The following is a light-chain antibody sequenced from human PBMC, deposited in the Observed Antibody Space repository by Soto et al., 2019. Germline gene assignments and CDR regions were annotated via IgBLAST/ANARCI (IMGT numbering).Light chain of an antibody. CDR3: QTWDAGIVI. CDR1: SGHSNYA. V-gene: IGLV4-69*01. Sequence: QPVLTQSPSASASLGASVKLTCTLSSGHSNYAIAWHQQQPEKGPRYLMKLNSDGTHRKGDGIPERFSGSSSGAERYLTISSLQSEDEADYYCQTWDAGIVIFGGGTKLTVL. J-gene: IGLJ2*01. CDR2: LNSDGTH.